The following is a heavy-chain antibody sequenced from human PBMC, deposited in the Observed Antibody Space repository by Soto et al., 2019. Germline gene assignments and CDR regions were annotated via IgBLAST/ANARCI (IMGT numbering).Heavy chain of an antibody. V-gene: IGHV4-34*01. Sequence: QVQLQQWGAGLLKPSETLSLTCAVYGGSFSGYYWSWIRQPPGKGLEWIGEINHSRSTNYNPSLKCRVTISVDTSKNQFSLKLSSVTAADTAVYYCARGGRRMGYSGYDSVFDYWGQGTLVTVSS. CDR3: ARGGRRMGYSGYDSVFDY. J-gene: IGHJ4*02. CDR1: GGSFSGYY. CDR2: INHSRST. D-gene: IGHD5-12*01.